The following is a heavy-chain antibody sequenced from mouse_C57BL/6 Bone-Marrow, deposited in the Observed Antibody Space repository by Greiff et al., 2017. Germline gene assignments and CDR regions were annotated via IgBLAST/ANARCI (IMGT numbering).Heavy chain of an antibody. Sequence: QVTLIVSGPGILQSSQTLSLTCSFSGFSLSTSGMGVSWIRQPSGQGLEWLARIYWNADNRYNPSLKSRLTISKETSSNQRFLKITSVDTADTATYYCARRDYYGSRTFAYWGQGTLVTVSA. CDR3: ARRDYYGSRTFAY. J-gene: IGHJ3*01. V-gene: IGHV8-12*01. CDR1: GFSLSTSGMG. CDR2: IYWNADN. D-gene: IGHD1-1*01.